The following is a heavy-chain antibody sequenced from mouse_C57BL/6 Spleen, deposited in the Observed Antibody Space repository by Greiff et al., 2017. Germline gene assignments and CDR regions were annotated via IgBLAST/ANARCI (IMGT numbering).Heavy chain of an antibody. D-gene: IGHD2-3*01. CDR2: IHPNSGST. Sequence: QVQLQQPGAELVKPGASVKLSCKASGYTFTSYWMHWVKQRPGQGLEWIGMIHPNSGSTNDNEKFKSKATLTVDKSSSTAYMQLSSLTSEDSAVYYCARDGYAMEYWGQGTSVTVSS. J-gene: IGHJ4*01. CDR3: ARDGYAMEY. V-gene: IGHV1-64*01. CDR1: GYTFTSYW.